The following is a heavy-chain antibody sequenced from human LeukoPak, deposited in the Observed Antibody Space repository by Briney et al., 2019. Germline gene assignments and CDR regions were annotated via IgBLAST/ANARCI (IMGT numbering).Heavy chain of an antibody. CDR1: GFTFSSYW. CDR3: ARPPGIAAAGTSWDY. CDR2: IKQDGSEK. Sequence: GGSLRLSCAASGFTFSSYWMSWVRQAPGKGLEWVANIKQDGSEKYYVDSVKGRFTISRDNAKNSLYLQMNGLRAEDTAVYYCARPPGIAAAGTSWDYWGQGTLVTVSS. J-gene: IGHJ4*02. V-gene: IGHV3-7*01. D-gene: IGHD6-13*01.